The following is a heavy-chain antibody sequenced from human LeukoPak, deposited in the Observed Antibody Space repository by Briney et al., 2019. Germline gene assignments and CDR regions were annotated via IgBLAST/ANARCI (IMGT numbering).Heavy chain of an antibody. CDR3: ARHSGSGVRGVTADY. J-gene: IGHJ4*02. CDR2: IYYSGST. Sequence: SETLSLTCTVSGGSISSYYWSWIRQPPGKGLEWIGYIYYSGSTNYNPSLKSRVTISVDTSKNQFSLKLSSVTAADTAVYYCARHSGSGVRGVTADYWGQGTLVTVSS. D-gene: IGHD3-10*01. V-gene: IGHV4-59*08. CDR1: GGSISSYY.